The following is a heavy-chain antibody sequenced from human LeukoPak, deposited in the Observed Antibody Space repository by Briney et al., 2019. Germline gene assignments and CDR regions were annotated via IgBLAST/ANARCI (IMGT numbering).Heavy chain of an antibody. D-gene: IGHD3-10*01. Sequence: GGSLRLSCAASGFIFNNYAMSWVRQAPGKGLEWVSSISGTGVTAYYADSVKGRFAISRDNSKNTLYLQMSSLRAEDTALYYCAKDQRFGDLDDYRGQGTLVTVSS. CDR3: AKDQRFGDLDDY. CDR1: GFIFNNYA. V-gene: IGHV3-23*01. CDR2: ISGTGVTA. J-gene: IGHJ4*02.